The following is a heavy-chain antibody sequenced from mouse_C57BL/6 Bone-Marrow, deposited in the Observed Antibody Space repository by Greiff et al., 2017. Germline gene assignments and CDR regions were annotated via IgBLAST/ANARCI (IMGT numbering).Heavy chain of an antibody. D-gene: IGHD2-4*01. Sequence: EVMLVESGGGLVQPGGSMKLSCVASGFTFSNYWMNWVRQSPEKGLEWVAQIRLKSDNYETNYAGSVKGRVTISRDEYTSSVNLKMHNLRAEDTGIYYCTGYEYDRAYWCQGTRVTVSA. CDR1: GFTFSNYW. CDR3: TGYEYDRAY. V-gene: IGHV6-3*01. CDR2: IRLKSDNYET. J-gene: IGHJ3*01.